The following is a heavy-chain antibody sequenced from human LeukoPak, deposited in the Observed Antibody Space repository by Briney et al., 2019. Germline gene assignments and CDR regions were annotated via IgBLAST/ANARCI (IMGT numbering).Heavy chain of an antibody. CDR2: INPGSGAT. J-gene: IGHJ4*02. CDR3: ARDVGEYCSSINCHASDY. CDR1: GGTFSSYA. V-gene: IGHV1-2*02. D-gene: IGHD2-2*01. Sequence: ASVKVSCTASGGTFSSYAISWVRQAPGQGLEWMGWINPGSGATNCAQRFHGRVTMTRDTSISTVYMELSRLRSDDTAVYYCARDVGEYCSSINCHASDYWGQGTLVTVSS.